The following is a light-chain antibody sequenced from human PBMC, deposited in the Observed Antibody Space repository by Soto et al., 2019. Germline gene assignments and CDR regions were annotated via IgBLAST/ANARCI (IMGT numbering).Light chain of an antibody. CDR1: SGHTNYA. Sequence: QSVLTQSPSASASPGASVKLTCTLSSGHTNYAIAWHQQQPEKGTRFLMKINSDGSHSKGDGVPDRFSGSSSGAERYFTISGLQSEDEADYYCQTWGTGIVTFGGGTKVTVL. V-gene: IGLV4-69*01. J-gene: IGLJ2*01. CDR3: QTWGTGIVT. CDR2: INSDGSH.